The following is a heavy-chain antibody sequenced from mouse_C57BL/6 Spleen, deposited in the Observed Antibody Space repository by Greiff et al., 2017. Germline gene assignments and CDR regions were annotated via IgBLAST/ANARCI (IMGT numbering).Heavy chain of an antibody. Sequence: QVQLQQPGAELAKPGASVKMSCKASGYTFTSYWITWVKQRPGQGLEWIGDIYPGSGSTNYNEKFKSKATLTVDTSSSTAYMQLSSLTSEDSAVYYCARSSTTTVVAFDYWGQGTTRTVSS. CDR3: ARSSTTTVVAFDY. V-gene: IGHV1-55*01. J-gene: IGHJ2*01. CDR1: GYTFTSYW. D-gene: IGHD1-1*01. CDR2: IYPGSGST.